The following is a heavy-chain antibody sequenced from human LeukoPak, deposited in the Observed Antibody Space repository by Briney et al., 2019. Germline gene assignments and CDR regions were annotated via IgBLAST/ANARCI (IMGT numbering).Heavy chain of an antibody. CDR3: ARGPYYYYGMDV. CDR2: MNPNSGNT. J-gene: IGHJ6*02. CDR1: GYTFTSYD. Sequence: ASVKVSRKASGYTFTSYDINWVRQATGQGLEWMGWMNPNSGNTGYAQKFQGRVTMTRNTSISTAYMELSSLRSEDTAVYYCARGPYYYYGMDVWGQGTTVTVSS. V-gene: IGHV1-8*01.